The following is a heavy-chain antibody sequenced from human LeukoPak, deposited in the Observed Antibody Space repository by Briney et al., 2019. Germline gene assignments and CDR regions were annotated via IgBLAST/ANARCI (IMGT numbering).Heavy chain of an antibody. CDR1: GFTFGDYA. CDR2: IRSKAYGGTT. CDR3: TRETEWERYKIDY. D-gene: IGHD1-26*01. Sequence: PGGSLRLSCTASGFTFGDYAMSWVRQAPGKGLEWVGFIRSKAYGGTTEYAASVKGRFTISRDDSKSIAYLQMNSLKTEDTAVYYCTRETEWERYKIDYWGQGTLVTVSS. V-gene: IGHV3-49*04. J-gene: IGHJ4*02.